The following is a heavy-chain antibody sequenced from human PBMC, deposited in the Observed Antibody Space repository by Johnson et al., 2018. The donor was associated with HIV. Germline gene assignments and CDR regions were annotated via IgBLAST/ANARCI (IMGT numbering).Heavy chain of an antibody. CDR3: VSREWELHAFDI. Sequence: EVQLVESGGGVVQPGRSLRLSCAASGFTFSSYWMSWVRQAPGKGLEWVANIKQDGSEKYYVDSVKGRFTISRYNAKNSLYLQMNSLRAEDTAVYYCVSREWELHAFDIWGQGTMVTVSS. D-gene: IGHD1-26*01. V-gene: IGHV3-7*02. CDR2: IKQDGSEK. CDR1: GFTFSSYW. J-gene: IGHJ3*02.